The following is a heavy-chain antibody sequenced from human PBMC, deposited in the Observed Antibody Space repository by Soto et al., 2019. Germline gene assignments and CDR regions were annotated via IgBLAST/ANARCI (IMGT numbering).Heavy chain of an antibody. V-gene: IGHV4-39*01. J-gene: IGHJ5*02. Sequence: SETLSLTCTVSGGSISSSGYYWGWIRQPPGKGPQWVGSIYYTGNTYYNPSLKSRVTISADTSKNQFSLKLNSVTAADMAVYYCVLDSRNYQGWFDPWGEGTLVTVSS. CDR3: VLDSRNYQGWFDP. D-gene: IGHD1-1*01. CDR2: IYYTGNT. CDR1: GGSISSSGYY.